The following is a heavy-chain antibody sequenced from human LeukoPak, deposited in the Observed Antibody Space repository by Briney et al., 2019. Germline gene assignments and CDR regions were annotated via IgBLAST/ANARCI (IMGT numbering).Heavy chain of an antibody. V-gene: IGHV3-23*01. D-gene: IGHD1-1*01. CDR2: LGGDGVNK. Sequence: GGYLRLSCAASGFTFSNYAMNWVRQAPGEGLERVSSLGGDGVNKYYADSVKGRFTISRDNAKNTLYLQMNSLRAEDTAIYYCARTVAGDFWGQGTLVTVSS. CDR1: GFTFSNYA. CDR3: ARTVAGDF. J-gene: IGHJ4*02.